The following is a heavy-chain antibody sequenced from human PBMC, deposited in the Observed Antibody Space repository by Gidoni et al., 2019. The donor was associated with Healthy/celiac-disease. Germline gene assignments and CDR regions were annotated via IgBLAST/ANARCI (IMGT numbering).Heavy chain of an antibody. D-gene: IGHD3-22*01. CDR1: GFTFSSYA. V-gene: IGHV3-23*01. J-gene: IGHJ4*02. Sequence: EVQLLESVGGLVQPGGSLRLPCAASGFTFSSYAMSWVRQAPGKGLEWVSAISGSGGSTYYADSVKGRFTISRDNSKNTLYLQMNSLRAEDTAVYYCAKFASDYDSSGYPLSAGWGQGTLVTVSS. CDR2: ISGSGGST. CDR3: AKFASDYDSSGYPLSAG.